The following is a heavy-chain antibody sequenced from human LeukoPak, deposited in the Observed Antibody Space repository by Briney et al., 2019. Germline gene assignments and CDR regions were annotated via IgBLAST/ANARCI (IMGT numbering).Heavy chain of an antibody. CDR3: ARANFLYCSSTTCLFDY. Sequence: ASVKVSCKASGYTFTDYYMHWVRQAPGQGFEWMGWINPNDGDTNYAQKFQGRVTMARDTSISTAHMEVSRLRSDDSAVYYCARANFLYCSSTTCLFDYWGQGTLVTVSS. CDR1: GYTFTDYY. J-gene: IGHJ4*02. D-gene: IGHD2-2*01. V-gene: IGHV1-2*02. CDR2: INPNDGDT.